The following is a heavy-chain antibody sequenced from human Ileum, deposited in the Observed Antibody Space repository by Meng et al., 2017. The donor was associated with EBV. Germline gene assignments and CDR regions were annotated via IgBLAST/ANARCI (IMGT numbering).Heavy chain of an antibody. V-gene: IGHV4-4*02. Sequence: QGQLQESGPGLVNPSATLSLTCAVSGGSISVINWWSWVRQSPEKGLEWIGEMSDSGITHYNPSLKSRVTISADKSNNQFSLKLTSVTSADTAVYFCAKNGEKYFEYWGQGTLVTVSS. CDR3: AKNGEKYFEY. J-gene: IGHJ4*02. CDR1: GGSISVINW. CDR2: MSDSGIT.